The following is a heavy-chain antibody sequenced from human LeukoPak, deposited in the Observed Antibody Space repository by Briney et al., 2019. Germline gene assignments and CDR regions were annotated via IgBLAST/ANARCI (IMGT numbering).Heavy chain of an antibody. V-gene: IGHV4-59*01. CDR3: ARSRAYDYHFDN. Sequence: PWGSLRLSCAASGFTFSSYAMSWIRQSPGKGLEWIGYIFYSGSTNYNPSLKSRVTISVDTSKNQFSLKLTSVTAADTAVYYCARSRAYDYHFDNWGQGTLVTVSS. CDR2: IFYSGST. J-gene: IGHJ4*02. CDR1: GFTFSSYA. D-gene: IGHD5-12*01.